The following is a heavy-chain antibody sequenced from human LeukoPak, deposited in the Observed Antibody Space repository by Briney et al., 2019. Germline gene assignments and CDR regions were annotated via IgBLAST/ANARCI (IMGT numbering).Heavy chain of an antibody. J-gene: IGHJ3*02. D-gene: IGHD3-9*01. CDR2: IYSGGST. V-gene: IGHV3-66*01. CDR1: GFTFISYA. Sequence: GGSLRLSCAASGFTFISYAMSWVRQAPGKGLEWVSVIYSGGSTYYADSVKGRFTISRDNSKNTLYLQMNSLRAEDTAVYYCARVQNYDILTGYQMFAFDIWGQGTMVTVSS. CDR3: ARVQNYDILTGYQMFAFDI.